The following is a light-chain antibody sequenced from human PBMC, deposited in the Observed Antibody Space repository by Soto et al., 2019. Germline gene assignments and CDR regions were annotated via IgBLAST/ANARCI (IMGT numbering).Light chain of an antibody. J-gene: IGKJ1*01. CDR3: QEYYTTPRT. V-gene: IGKV4-1*01. CDR1: QSVLYISNNKNY. CDR2: WAS. Sequence: DIVMTQSPDSLTVSLGERATINCKSSQSVLYISNNKNYLAWYQQKPGQPPKLLIYWASTRESGVPDRFSGSGSGTDVTLNISSLQAEDVAVYYCQEYYTTPRTFVQVAKVEIK.